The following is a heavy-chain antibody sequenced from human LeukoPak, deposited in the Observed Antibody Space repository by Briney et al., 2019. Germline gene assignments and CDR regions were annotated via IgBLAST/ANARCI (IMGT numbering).Heavy chain of an antibody. V-gene: IGHV4-34*01. CDR2: VNHSGYT. D-gene: IGHD4-17*01. CDR1: GTSFSSYY. Sequence: PSETLSLTCAVSGTSFSSYYWSWIRQPPGKGLEWIGEVNHSGYTNDNPSLKGRVTISVDTSKNQFSLRLRSVTAADTGVYFCARMTTGHDFWGQGTLVTVSS. CDR3: ARMTTGHDF. J-gene: IGHJ4*02.